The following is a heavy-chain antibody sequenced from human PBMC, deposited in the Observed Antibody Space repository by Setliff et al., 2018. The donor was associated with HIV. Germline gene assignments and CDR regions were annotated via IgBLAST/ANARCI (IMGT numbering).Heavy chain of an antibody. V-gene: IGHV4-4*07. CDR2: VYTSGST. J-gene: IGHJ4*02. Sequence: SETLSLTCSVSGGSMSTYYWSWIRQPAGKRLEWIGRVYTSGSTIYNPSLRSRVTMSVDTSNNQFSLNLNSVTAADTAVYYCARQLDYTNGRYFDYWGPGTLVTVSS. D-gene: IGHD4-4*01. CDR3: ARQLDYTNGRYFDY. CDR1: GGSMSTYY.